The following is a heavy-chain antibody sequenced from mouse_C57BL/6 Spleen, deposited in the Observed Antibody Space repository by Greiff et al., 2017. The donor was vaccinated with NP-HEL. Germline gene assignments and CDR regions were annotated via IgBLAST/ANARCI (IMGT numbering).Heavy chain of an antibody. CDR2: IYPRDGST. Sequence: VMLVESGPELVKPGASVKLSCKASGYTFTSYDINWVKQRPGQGLEWIGWIYPRDGSTKYNEKFKGKATLTVDTSSSTAYMELHSLTSEDSAVYFCASGSRDYAMDYWGQGTSVTVSS. J-gene: IGHJ4*01. D-gene: IGHD1-1*01. CDR3: ASGSRDYAMDY. V-gene: IGHV1-85*01. CDR1: GYTFTSYD.